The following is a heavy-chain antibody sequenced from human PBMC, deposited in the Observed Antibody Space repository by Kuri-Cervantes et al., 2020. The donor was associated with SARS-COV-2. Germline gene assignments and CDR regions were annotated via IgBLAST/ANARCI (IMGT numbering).Heavy chain of an antibody. CDR1: GFTFSSYG. D-gene: IGHD2-8*01. CDR3: ARDRSGRTNASLRLDYFDY. CDR2: ISYDGSNK. J-gene: IGHJ4*02. V-gene: IGHV3-30*03. Sequence: GESLKISCAASGFTFSSYGMHWVRQAPGKGLEWVAVISYDGSNKYYADSVKGRFTISRDNSKNTLYLQMNSLRAEDTAVYYCARDRSGRTNASLRLDYFDYWGQGTLVTVSS.